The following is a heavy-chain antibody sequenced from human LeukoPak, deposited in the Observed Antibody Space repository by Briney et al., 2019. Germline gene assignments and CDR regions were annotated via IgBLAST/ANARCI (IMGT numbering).Heavy chain of an antibody. CDR2: IYYSGST. Sequence: PSQTLSLTCTVSGGSISSGGYYWSWIRQHPGKGLEWIGYIYYSGSTYYNPSLKSRVTISVDTSKNQSSLKLSSVTAADTAVYYCARVLSAYCGGDCYDDAFDIWGQGTMVTVSS. J-gene: IGHJ3*02. CDR1: GGSISSGGYY. CDR3: ARVLSAYCGGDCYDDAFDI. V-gene: IGHV4-31*03. D-gene: IGHD2-21*02.